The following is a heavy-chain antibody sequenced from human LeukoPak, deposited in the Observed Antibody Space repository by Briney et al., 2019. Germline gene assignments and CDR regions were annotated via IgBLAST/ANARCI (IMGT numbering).Heavy chain of an antibody. CDR1: GGSISSGDYY. Sequence: KTSQTLSLTCTVSGGSISSGDYYWSWIRQPPGKGLEWIGCIYYSGSTYYNPSLKSRVTISVDTSKNQFSLKLSSVTAADTAVYYCARLYYDFWSGYLPYFDYWGQGTLVTVSS. D-gene: IGHD3-3*01. J-gene: IGHJ4*02. CDR3: ARLYYDFWSGYLPYFDY. V-gene: IGHV4-30-4*01. CDR2: IYYSGST.